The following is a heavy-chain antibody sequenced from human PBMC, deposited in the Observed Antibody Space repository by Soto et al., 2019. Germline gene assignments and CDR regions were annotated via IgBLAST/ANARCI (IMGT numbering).Heavy chain of an antibody. Sequence: SVKVSCKASGGTFSSYAISWVRQAPGQGLEWMGGIIPIFGTANYAQKFQGRVTITADESTSTAYMELSSLRSEDTAVYYCARGPDYYDSSGYPSFDYWGQGTLVTVSS. J-gene: IGHJ4*02. CDR2: IIPIFGTA. V-gene: IGHV1-69*13. CDR3: ARGPDYYDSSGYPSFDY. CDR1: GGTFSSYA. D-gene: IGHD3-22*01.